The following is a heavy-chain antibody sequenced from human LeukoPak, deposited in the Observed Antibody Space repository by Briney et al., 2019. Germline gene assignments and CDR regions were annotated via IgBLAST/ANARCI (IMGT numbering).Heavy chain of an antibody. CDR1: GFTFSDYY. Sequence: GGSLRLSCAAPGFTFSDYYMSWIRQAPGKGLEWVSYISSSGSTIYYAESVKGRFTISRDNAKNSLYLQMNSLRAEDTAVYYCARDRTSWDYYYYYYMDVWGKGTTVTVSS. CDR3: ARDRTSWDYYYYYYMDV. V-gene: IGHV3-11*01. D-gene: IGHD3-16*01. J-gene: IGHJ6*03. CDR2: ISSSGSTI.